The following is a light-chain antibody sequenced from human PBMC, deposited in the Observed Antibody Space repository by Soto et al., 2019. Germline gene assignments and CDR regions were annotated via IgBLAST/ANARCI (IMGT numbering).Light chain of an antibody. CDR2: GNI. CDR1: SSNIGAGYD. CDR3: QSYDSSLTVV. J-gene: IGLJ2*01. Sequence: QSVLTQPPSVSGAPGQWVTISCTGSSSNIGAGYDVHWYQQVPGKAPKLLIYGNINRPSGVPDRFSGSKSGNTASLAITGLQADDEADYYCQSYDSSLTVVFGGGTKLTVL. V-gene: IGLV1-40*01.